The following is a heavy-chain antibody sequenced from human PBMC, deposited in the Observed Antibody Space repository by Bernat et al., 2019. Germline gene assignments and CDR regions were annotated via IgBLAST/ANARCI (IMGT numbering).Heavy chain of an antibody. V-gene: IGHV3-30*18. D-gene: IGHD3-22*01. CDR3: AKPGYYDIFNYYYYGMDV. CDR1: GFTFSSFG. J-gene: IGHJ6*02. Sequence: QVQLVESGGGVVQPGRSLRLSCAASGFTFSSFGMHWVRQAPGKGLEWVAVISYDGSFKYYADSVKGRFTISRDNSKNTLYLQMNSLRAEDTAVYYCAKPGYYDIFNYYYYGMDVWGQGTTVTVSS. CDR2: ISYDGSFK.